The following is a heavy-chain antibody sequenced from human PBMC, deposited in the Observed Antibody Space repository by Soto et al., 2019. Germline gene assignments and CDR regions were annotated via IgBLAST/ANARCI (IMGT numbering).Heavy chain of an antibody. Sequence: GVSMRLSFAPCGFTFNIYAMSWVLQAPRKRLEWFSAISGSGGSTYYADSVKGRFTISRDNSKNTLYLQMNSLRADDTAVYYCAKDGPGIAGDRYYYYYGMHAWRPGTTVTV. D-gene: IGHD6-13*01. CDR2: ISGSGGST. J-gene: IGHJ6*01. V-gene: IGHV3-23*01. CDR1: GFTFNIYA. CDR3: AKDGPGIAGDRYYYYYGMHA.